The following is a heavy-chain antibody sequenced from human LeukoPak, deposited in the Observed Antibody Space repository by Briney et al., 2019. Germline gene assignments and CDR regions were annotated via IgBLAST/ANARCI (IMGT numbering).Heavy chain of an antibody. Sequence: SETLSLTCTVSGGSISSGSYYWSWIRQPAGKGLEWIGRIYASGSTNYNPSLKSRVTISVDTSKNQFSLKLSSVTAADTAVYYCARTRGMSYWGQGTLVTVSS. CDR1: GGSISSGSYY. J-gene: IGHJ4*02. CDR3: ARTRGMSY. CDR2: IYASGST. D-gene: IGHD3-16*01. V-gene: IGHV4-61*02.